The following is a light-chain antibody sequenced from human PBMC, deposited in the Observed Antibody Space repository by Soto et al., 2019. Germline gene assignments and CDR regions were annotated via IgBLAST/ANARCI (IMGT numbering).Light chain of an antibody. J-gene: IGKJ1*01. CDR1: QRISSSD. V-gene: IGKV3-20*01. CDR2: VTS. CDR3: QHYGTSLWT. Sequence: EIVLTQSPDTLSLSPGERATLSCRASQRISSSDLAWYQQKPGQAPRLLIYVTSSRAPGIPDRFSGSGSGTDFTLTITRLEPEDFAVYYCQHYGTSLWTFGQGTTVEIK.